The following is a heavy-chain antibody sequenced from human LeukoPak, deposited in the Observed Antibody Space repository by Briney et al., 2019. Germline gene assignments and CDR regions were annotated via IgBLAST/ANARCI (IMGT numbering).Heavy chain of an antibody. D-gene: IGHD5-18*01. J-gene: IGHJ4*02. CDR3: ARDWYGYSYGYYFDY. V-gene: IGHV3-48*04. Sequence: GGSLRLSCAASGFTFSSYSMNWVRQAPGKGLEWVSYISSSSSTIYYADSVKGRFTISRDNAKNSLYLQMNSLRAEDTAVYYCARDWYGYSYGYYFDYWGQGTLVTVSS. CDR1: GFTFSSYS. CDR2: ISSSSSTI.